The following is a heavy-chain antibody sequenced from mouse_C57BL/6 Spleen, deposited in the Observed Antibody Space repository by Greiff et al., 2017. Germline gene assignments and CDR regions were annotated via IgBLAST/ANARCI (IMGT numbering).Heavy chain of an antibody. CDR2: IFPGSGST. CDR1: GYTFTGYW. V-gene: IGHV1-9*01. D-gene: IGHD3-2*02. CDR3: ARLAAQDGFAY. J-gene: IGHJ3*01. Sequence: VQLQQSGAELMKPGASVKLSCKATGYTFTGYWIEWVKQRPGHGLEWIGEIFPGSGSTNYNEKFKGKATFTVDTSSNTAYMNLSSLTTEDSAIYYCARLAAQDGFAYWGQGTLVTVSA.